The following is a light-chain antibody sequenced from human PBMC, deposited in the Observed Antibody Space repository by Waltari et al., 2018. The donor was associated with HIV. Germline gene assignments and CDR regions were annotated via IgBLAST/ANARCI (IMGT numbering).Light chain of an antibody. V-gene: IGLV2-14*03. J-gene: IGLJ3*02. CDR2: DVS. CDR3: ESYTSTSVWV. Sequence: GGYNYVSWYQQHPGKAPRLMIYDVSTRPSGVSDRFSGSKSGDTASLTISGLQAEDEADYYCESYTSTSVWVFGGGTRLTVL. CDR1: GGYNY.